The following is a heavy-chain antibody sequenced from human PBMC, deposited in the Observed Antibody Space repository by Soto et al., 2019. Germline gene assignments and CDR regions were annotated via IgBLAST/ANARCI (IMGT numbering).Heavy chain of an antibody. D-gene: IGHD3-10*01. J-gene: IGHJ4*02. CDR1: GGSFSGYY. V-gene: IGHV4-34*01. CDR2: INHSGST. Sequence: QVQLQQWGAGLLKPSETLSLTCAVYGGSFSGYYWSWIRQPPGKGLEWIGEINHSGSTNYNPSLKSRVTISVDTSKNQFSLKLSSVTAADTAVYYCARGYITMPRRELDYWGQGTLVTVSS. CDR3: ARGYITMPRRELDY.